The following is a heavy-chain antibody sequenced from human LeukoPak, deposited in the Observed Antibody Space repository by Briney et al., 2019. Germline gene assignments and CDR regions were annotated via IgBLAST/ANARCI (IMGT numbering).Heavy chain of an antibody. D-gene: IGHD7-27*01. CDR1: GFTFSSYA. Sequence: GGSLRLSCAASGFTFSSYAMHWVRQAPGKGLEWVANIKQDGSEKYYVDTVKGRFTISRDNAKNSLYLQMNSLRAEDTAVYYCVGNLDYWGQGTLVTVSS. V-gene: IGHV3-7*01. CDR3: VGNLDY. J-gene: IGHJ4*02. CDR2: IKQDGSEK.